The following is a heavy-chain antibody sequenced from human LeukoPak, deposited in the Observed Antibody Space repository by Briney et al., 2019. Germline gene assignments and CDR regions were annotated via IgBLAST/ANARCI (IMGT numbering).Heavy chain of an antibody. CDR2: ITRNSGSI. CDR1: GFTFDDYA. Sequence: GKSLRLSCAASGFTFDDYAMHWVRQVPGRGLEWVSGITRNSGSIGYADSVKGRFTISRDNAKNSLYLQMNSLRAEDMALYYCAKDAAPFTFDAFDIWGRGTMVTVSS. CDR3: AKDAAPFTFDAFDI. J-gene: IGHJ3*02. V-gene: IGHV3-9*03. D-gene: IGHD2/OR15-2a*01.